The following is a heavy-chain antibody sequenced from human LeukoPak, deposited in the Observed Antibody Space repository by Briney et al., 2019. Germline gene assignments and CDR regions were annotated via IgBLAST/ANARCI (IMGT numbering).Heavy chain of an antibody. J-gene: IGHJ4*02. V-gene: IGHV4-61*08. Sequence: SETLSLTCTVSGGSVSSGGYNWSWIRQPPGKGLEWIGYIYYSGSTTYNPSLKSRVTISVDTSKNQFSLKLSSVTAADTAVYYCARATYYYDSSGSYVRYYFDYWGQGTLVTVSS. CDR1: GGSVSSGGYN. CDR2: IYYSGST. D-gene: IGHD3-22*01. CDR3: ARATYYYDSSGSYVRYYFDY.